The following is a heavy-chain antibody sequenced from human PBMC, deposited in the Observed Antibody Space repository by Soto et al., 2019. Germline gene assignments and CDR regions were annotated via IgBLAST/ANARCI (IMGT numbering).Heavy chain of an antibody. J-gene: IGHJ4*02. V-gene: IGHV3-23*01. CDR3: AKTYYYDSSGYYYFDY. CDR2: ISGSGGST. Sequence: EVQLLESGGGLVQPGGSLRLSCAASGFTFSSYAMSWVRQAPGKGLEWVSAISGSGGSTYYVDSVKGRFTISRDNSKNTLYLQMNSLRAEDTAVYYCAKTYYYDSSGYYYFDYWGQGTLVTVSS. D-gene: IGHD3-22*01. CDR1: GFTFSSYA.